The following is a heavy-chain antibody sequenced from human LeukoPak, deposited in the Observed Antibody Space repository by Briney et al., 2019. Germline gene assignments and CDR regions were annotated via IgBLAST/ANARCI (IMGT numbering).Heavy chain of an antibody. CDR1: GGSIRSSNYY. CDR3: ASQPSYFDY. CDR2: IYYSGST. J-gene: IGHJ4*02. V-gene: IGHV4-39*01. Sequence: PSETLSLTCTVSGGSIRSSNYYWGWIRQPPRKGMEWIGNIYYSGSTYYNPSLKSRVTISVDTSKNQFSLRLSSVTAADTAVYYCASQPSYFDYWGQGTLVTVSS.